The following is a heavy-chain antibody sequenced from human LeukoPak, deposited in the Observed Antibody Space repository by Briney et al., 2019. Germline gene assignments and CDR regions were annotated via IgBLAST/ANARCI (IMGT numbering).Heavy chain of an antibody. V-gene: IGHV3-23*01. J-gene: IGHJ5*02. Sequence: PGGSLRLSCAASGFTFSSYAMSWVRQAPGKGLEWVSAISGSGGSTYYADSVKGRFTISRDNSKNTLYLQMNSLRAEDTAVYYCAKGGQWLVRGGWFDPWGQGTLVTVSS. CDR3: AKGGQWLVRGGWFDP. CDR2: ISGSGGST. D-gene: IGHD6-19*01. CDR1: GFTFSSYA.